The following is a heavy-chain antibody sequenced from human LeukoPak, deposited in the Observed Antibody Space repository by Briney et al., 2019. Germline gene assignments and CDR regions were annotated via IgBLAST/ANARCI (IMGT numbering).Heavy chain of an antibody. CDR1: GFTVSSNY. D-gene: IGHD3-10*01. CDR3: ARDLPRSLLWFGEPSYGMDV. CDR2: IYSGGST. J-gene: IGHJ6*02. Sequence: PGGSLRLSCAASGFTVSSNYMSWVRQAPGKGLEWVSVIYSGGSTYYADSVKGRFTISRDNAKNSLYLQMNSLRAEDTAVYYCARDLPRSLLWFGEPSYGMDVWGQGTTVTVSS. V-gene: IGHV3-66*01.